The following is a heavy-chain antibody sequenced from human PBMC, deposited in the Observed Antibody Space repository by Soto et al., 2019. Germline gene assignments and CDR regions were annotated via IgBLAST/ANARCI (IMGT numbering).Heavy chain of an antibody. CDR2: IIPILGIA. Sequence: QVQLVQSGAEVKKPGSSVKVSCKASGGTFSSYTISWVRQAPGQGLEWMGRIIPILGIANYAQKFQGRVTSTADKSTRTAYRERSRLSSDDTAVYYCARDYGKYGMDVWGQGTTVTVSS. D-gene: IGHD3-10*01. J-gene: IGHJ6*02. V-gene: IGHV1-69*08. CDR1: GGTFSSYT. CDR3: ARDYGKYGMDV.